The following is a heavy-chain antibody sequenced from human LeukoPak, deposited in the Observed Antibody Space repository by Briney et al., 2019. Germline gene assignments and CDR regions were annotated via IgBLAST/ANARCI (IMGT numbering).Heavy chain of an antibody. CDR2: IWYDGSNR. Sequence: PGGSLRLSCAASGFTFSSCGMHWVRQAPGKGREWVAVIWYDGSNRYYADPVKGRFTISRDNSKNTLYLQMNSLRAEDTAVYYCARVFARDYYFDYWGQGTLATVSS. CDR3: ARVFARDYYFDY. J-gene: IGHJ4*02. V-gene: IGHV3-33*01. CDR1: GFTFSSCG. D-gene: IGHD2-21*02.